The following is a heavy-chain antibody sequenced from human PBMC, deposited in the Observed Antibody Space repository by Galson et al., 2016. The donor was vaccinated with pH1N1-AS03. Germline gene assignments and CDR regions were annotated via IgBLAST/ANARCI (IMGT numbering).Heavy chain of an antibody. CDR1: GFTFSNFG. CDR3: AKDLNGYYESSGLFDY. CDR2: ISYDGNYK. V-gene: IGHV3-30*18. Sequence: SLRLSCAASGFTFSNFGMHWVRQAPGKGLEWVAVISYDGNYKHYGDSVKGRFTFSRDNSRNTVYLKMNSLRSVDTAMFYWAKDLNGYYESSGLFDYWGQGTLVTVSS. D-gene: IGHD3-22*01. J-gene: IGHJ4*02.